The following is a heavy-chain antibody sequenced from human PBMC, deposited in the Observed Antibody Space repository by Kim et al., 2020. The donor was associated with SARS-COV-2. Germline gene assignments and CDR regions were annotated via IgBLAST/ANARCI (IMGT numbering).Heavy chain of an antibody. CDR2: IYYSGST. V-gene: IGHV4-31*03. CDR1: GGSISSGGYY. D-gene: IGHD5-18*01. Sequence: SETLSLTCTVSGGSISSGGYYWSWIRQHPGKGLEWIGYIYYSGSTYYNPSLKSRVTISVDTSKNQFSLKLSSVTAADTAVYYCARDREGYSYGSPYYYYGMDVWGQGTTVTVSS. CDR3: ARDREGYSYGSPYYYYGMDV. J-gene: IGHJ6*02.